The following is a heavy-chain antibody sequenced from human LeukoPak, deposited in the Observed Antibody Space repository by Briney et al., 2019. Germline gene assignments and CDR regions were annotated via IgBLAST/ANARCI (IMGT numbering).Heavy chain of an antibody. CDR1: GYTFTSYY. CDR3: ARDQPAMATMWSPLNAFDI. J-gene: IGHJ3*02. D-gene: IGHD5-24*01. Sequence: ASVTVSFKASGYTFTSYYMHWVRQAPGQGLEWMGIINPSGGSTSYAQKFQGRVTMTRDTSTSTVYMELSSLRSEDTAVYYCARDQPAMATMWSPLNAFDIWGQGTMVTVSS. V-gene: IGHV1-46*01. CDR2: INPSGGST.